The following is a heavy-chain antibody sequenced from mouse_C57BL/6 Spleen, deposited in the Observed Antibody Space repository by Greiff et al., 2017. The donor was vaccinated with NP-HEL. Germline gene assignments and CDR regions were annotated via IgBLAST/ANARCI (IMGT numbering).Heavy chain of an antibody. D-gene: IGHD1-1*01. Sequence: VQLQQPGAELVMPGASVKLSCKASGYTFTSYWMHWVKQRPGQGLEWIGEIDPSDSYTNYNQKFKGKSTLTVDKSSSTAYMQLSSLTSEDSAVYYCARGRITTVVADYWGQGTTLTVSS. CDR1: GYTFTSYW. CDR2: IDPSDSYT. V-gene: IGHV1-69*01. CDR3: ARGRITTVVADY. J-gene: IGHJ2*01.